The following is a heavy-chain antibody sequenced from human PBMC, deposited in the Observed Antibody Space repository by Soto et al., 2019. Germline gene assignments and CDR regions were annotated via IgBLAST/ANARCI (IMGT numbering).Heavy chain of an antibody. CDR1: GGTFSSYA. D-gene: IGHD3-10*01. CDR3: ARGRAGRGAYYYYYYGMDV. Sequence: QVQLVQSGAEVKKPGSSVKVSCKASGGTFSSYAISWVRQAPGQGLEWMGGIIPIFGTANYAQKFQGRVTITADESKSTGYMEVSSLRSEDTAVYFCARGRAGRGAYYYYYYGMDVWGQGTTVTVSS. V-gene: IGHV1-69*01. J-gene: IGHJ6*02. CDR2: IIPIFGTA.